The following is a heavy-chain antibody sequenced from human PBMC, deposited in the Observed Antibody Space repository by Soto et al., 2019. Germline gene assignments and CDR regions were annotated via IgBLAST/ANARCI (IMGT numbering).Heavy chain of an antibody. Sequence: QVQLVQSGAEVKKPGASVKVSCKASGYTFTSYDINWVRQATGQGLEWMGWMNPNSGNTGYAQKFQGRVTMTRNTSIXXXXXXXXXXXXXXXXXXXXXXXXXXXLXVXYXYXYYGMDVWGQGTTVTVSS. CDR2: MNPNSGNT. CDR3: XXXXXXXLXVXYXYXYYGMDV. CDR1: GYTFTSYD. J-gene: IGHJ6*02. V-gene: IGHV1-8*01.